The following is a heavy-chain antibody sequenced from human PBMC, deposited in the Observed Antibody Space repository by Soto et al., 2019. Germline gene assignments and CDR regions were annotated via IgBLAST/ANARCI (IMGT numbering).Heavy chain of an antibody. J-gene: IGHJ6*02. CDR2: INPNSGGT. CDR3: ARAVAGTGYYYYGMDV. D-gene: IGHD6-19*01. CDR1: GYTFTGYY. Sequence: QVQLVQSGAEVKKPGASVKVSCTASGYTFTGYYMHWVRQAPGQGLEWMGWINPNSGGTNYAQKFQGWVTMPRDTSISTAYMELGRLRSDDTAVYYCARAVAGTGYYYYGMDVWGQGTTVTVSS. V-gene: IGHV1-2*04.